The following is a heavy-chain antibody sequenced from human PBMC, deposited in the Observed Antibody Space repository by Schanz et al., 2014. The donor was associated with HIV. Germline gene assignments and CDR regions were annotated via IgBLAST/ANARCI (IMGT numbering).Heavy chain of an antibody. V-gene: IGHV4-31*03. J-gene: IGHJ2*01. CDR2: IFYSGSS. CDR3: VRGIASTGGDYWHFDL. D-gene: IGHD6-13*01. Sequence: QVQLQESGPGLVKPWQTLSLTCNVSGDSMTSGTYYWNWIRQRPGKSLEWIGYIFYSGSSYYNPSLKSRVTMSLGTAKEGFSLKLSSVTAADTAVYYCVRGIASTGGDYWHFDLWGRGTLVTV. CDR1: GDSMTSGTYY.